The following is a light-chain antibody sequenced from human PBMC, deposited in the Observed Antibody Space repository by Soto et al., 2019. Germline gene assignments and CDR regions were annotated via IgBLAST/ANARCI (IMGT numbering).Light chain of an antibody. J-gene: IGLJ2*01. CDR2: EVS. V-gene: IGLV2-18*02. CDR3: SSYTSSSAWV. CDR1: SSDVGSYNR. Sequence: QSVLTQPPSVSGSPGQSVTISCTGTSSDVGSYNRVSWYQQPPGTAPKLMIYEVSNRLSGVPDRFSGSKSGNTASLTISGLQAEDEADYYCSSYTSSSAWVFGGGTKLTVL.